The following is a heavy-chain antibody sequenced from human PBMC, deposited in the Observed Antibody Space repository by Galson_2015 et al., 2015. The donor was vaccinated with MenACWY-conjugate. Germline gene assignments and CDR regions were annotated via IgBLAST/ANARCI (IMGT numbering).Heavy chain of an antibody. CDR3: ARVPLYSSSWYWFDP. CDR2: ISAYNGNT. CDR1: GYTFTSYG. D-gene: IGHD6-13*01. J-gene: IGHJ5*02. V-gene: IGHV1-18*01. Sequence: SCKASGYTFTSYGISWVRQAPGQGLEWMGWISAYNGNTNYAQKLQGRVTMTTDTSTSTAYMELRSLRSDDTAVYYCARVPLYSSSWYWFDPWGQGTLVTVTS.